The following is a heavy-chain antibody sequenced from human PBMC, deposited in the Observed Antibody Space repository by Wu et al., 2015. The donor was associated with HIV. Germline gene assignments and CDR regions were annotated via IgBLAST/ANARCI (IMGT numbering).Heavy chain of an antibody. CDR2: IIPIFGTA. D-gene: IGHD3-10*01. V-gene: IGHV1-69*18. CDR3: ARDRRGYYGSGSYPFDY. CDR1: GGTFSSYA. Sequence: QVQLAQSGAEVKKPGSSVKVSCKASGGTFSSYAISWVRQAPGQGLEWMGRIIPIFGTANYAQKFQGRVTITADESTSTAYMELSSLRSEDTAVYYCARDRRGYYGSGSYPFDYWGQGTLVTVSS. J-gene: IGHJ4*02.